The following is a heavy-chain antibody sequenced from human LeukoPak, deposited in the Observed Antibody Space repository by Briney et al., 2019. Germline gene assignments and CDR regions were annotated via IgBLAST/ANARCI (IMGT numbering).Heavy chain of an antibody. CDR3: ARRPNYYDSSGYVGAFDI. CDR1: GGTFSSYA. J-gene: IGHJ3*02. Sequence: SVKVSCKASGGTFSSYAISWVRQAPGQGLEWMGRIIPIFGTANYAQKFQGRVTITADESTSTAYMELSSLRSEDTAVYYCARRPNYYDSSGYVGAFDIWGQGTMVTVSS. V-gene: IGHV1-69*15. D-gene: IGHD3-22*01. CDR2: IIPIFGTA.